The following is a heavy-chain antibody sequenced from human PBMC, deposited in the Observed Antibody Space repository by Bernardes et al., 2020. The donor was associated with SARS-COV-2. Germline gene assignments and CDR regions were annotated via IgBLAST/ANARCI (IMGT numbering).Heavy chain of an antibody. CDR3: ARDFNGGGWFDP. CDR1: GFTFSNFP. V-gene: IGHV3-30*01. D-gene: IGHD2-8*01. CDR2: LSSDGSNK. Sequence: GGSLRLSCAASGFTFSNFPMLWVRQAPGKGLEWMAILSSDGSNKYYAESVKGRFTISKDFSRNTLFLQMNSLRAEDTAVYYCARDFNGGGWFDPWGQGTLVTVSS. J-gene: IGHJ5*02.